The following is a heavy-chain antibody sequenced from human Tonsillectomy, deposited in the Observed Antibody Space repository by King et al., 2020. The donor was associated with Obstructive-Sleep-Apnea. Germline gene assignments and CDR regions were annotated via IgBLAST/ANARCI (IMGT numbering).Heavy chain of an antibody. J-gene: IGHJ6*02. CDR1: GYTFTSYY. D-gene: IGHD6-19*01. Sequence: VQLVESGAEVKKPGASVKVSCKASGYTFTSYYMHWVRQAPGQGLEWMGIINPSGGSTSYAQKFQGRVTMTRDTSTGTVYMELSSLRSEDTAVYYCARDHIAVAGYYYYGMDVWGQGTTVTVSS. V-gene: IGHV1-46*01. CDR2: INPSGGST. CDR3: ARDHIAVAGYYYYGMDV.